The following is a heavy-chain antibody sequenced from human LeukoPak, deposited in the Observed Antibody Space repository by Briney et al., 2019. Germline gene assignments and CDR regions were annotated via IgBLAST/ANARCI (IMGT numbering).Heavy chain of an antibody. CDR1: GYTFTSYA. Sequence: VASVKVSCKASGYTFTSYAMNWVRQAPGQRLEWMGWINAGNGNTKYSQKFQGRVTITRDTSASTAYMELSSLRSEDTAVYYCARDLRYYDSSGYYLYYFDYWGQGTLVTVSS. J-gene: IGHJ4*02. CDR3: ARDLRYYDSSGYYLYYFDY. V-gene: IGHV1-3*01. CDR2: INAGNGNT. D-gene: IGHD3-22*01.